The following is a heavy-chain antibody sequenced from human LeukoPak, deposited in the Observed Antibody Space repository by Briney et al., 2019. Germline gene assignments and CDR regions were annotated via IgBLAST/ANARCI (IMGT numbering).Heavy chain of an antibody. CDR1: GYAFINYA. CDR2: INPNSGGT. J-gene: IGHJ6*03. V-gene: IGHV1-2*06. Sequence: GASVKVSCKASGYAFINYAITWVRQAPGQGLEWMGRINPNSGGTNYAQKFQGRVTMTRDTSISTAYMELSRLRSDDTAVYYCARDRAVADSYYYYYMDVWGKGTTVTVSS. CDR3: ARDRAVADSYYYYYMDV. D-gene: IGHD6-19*01.